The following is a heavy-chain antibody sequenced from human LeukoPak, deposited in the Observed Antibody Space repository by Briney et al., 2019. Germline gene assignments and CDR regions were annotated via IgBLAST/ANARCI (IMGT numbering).Heavy chain of an antibody. CDR1: GFIFSSYS. D-gene: IGHD1-26*01. V-gene: IGHV3-48*04. CDR3: AGVRSGSLDY. J-gene: IGHJ4*02. CDR2: ISSGSSTM. Sequence: GGSLRLSCAAPGFIFSSYSMSWVRQAPGKGPEWVSYISSGSSTMYYADSVKGRFTISRDNAKNSLYLQMNSLRAEDSAVYYCAGVRSGSLDYWGQGTLVTVSS.